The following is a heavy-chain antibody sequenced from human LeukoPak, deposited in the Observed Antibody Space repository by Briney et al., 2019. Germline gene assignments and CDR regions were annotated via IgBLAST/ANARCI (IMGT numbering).Heavy chain of an antibody. D-gene: IGHD1-26*01. CDR1: GYTFTGYY. J-gene: IGHJ5*02. V-gene: IGHV1-2*02. CDR3: ARDNSVGDNAWWFDP. CDR2: INPNSGDS. Sequence: ASVKVSCKASGYTFTGYYLHWVRQAPGQGLEWMGWINPNSGDSNYAQIFQGRVTMTRDMSTSTDYMELRSLRSEDTAIYYCARDNSVGDNAWWFDPWGQGTLVTVSS.